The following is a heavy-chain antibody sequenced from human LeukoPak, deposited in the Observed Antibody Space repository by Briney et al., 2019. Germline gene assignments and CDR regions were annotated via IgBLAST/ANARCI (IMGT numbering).Heavy chain of an antibody. CDR2: IIPIFGTA. J-gene: IGHJ4*02. V-gene: IGHV1-69*06. D-gene: IGHD1-26*01. Sequence: SVKVSCKASGGTFSSYAISWVRQAPGQGLEWMGGIIPIFGTANYAQKFQGRVTITADKSTSTVYMDLSSLRYEDTAVYYCARWTSSGSYSGFDHWGQGTLVTVSS. CDR3: ARWTSSGSYSGFDH. CDR1: GGTFSSYA.